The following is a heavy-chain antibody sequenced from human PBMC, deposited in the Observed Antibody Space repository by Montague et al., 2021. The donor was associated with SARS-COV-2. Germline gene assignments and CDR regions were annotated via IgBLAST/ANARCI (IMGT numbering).Heavy chain of an antibody. CDR3: ARYYERSLDV. V-gene: IGHV4-59*08. CDR1: GDSITDDD. D-gene: IGHD3-22*01. Sequence: SETLSLTCTVSGDSITDDDWSWIRQPPGKGLEWIVNIFKNGKTXXXPLLRSRVITSVDTSKSQFSLKVTSVTAADTAVYYCARYYERSLDVWGQGTTVTVSS. J-gene: IGHJ6*02. CDR2: IFKNGKT.